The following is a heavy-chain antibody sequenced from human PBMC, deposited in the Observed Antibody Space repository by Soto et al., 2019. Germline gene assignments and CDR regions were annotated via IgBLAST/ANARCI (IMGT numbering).Heavy chain of an antibody. J-gene: IGHJ6*03. D-gene: IGHD2-15*01. Sequence: GGSLRLSCAASGFTFSSYAMSWVRQAPGTGLEWVSAISGSGGSTYYSDSWKGRFTISRDNSKNTLYLQMNSLRAEDTAVYYCAKDGGWGCDSVDYYYYMDVWGKGTTVTVSS. V-gene: IGHV3-23*01. CDR1: GFTFSSYA. CDR2: ISGSGGST. CDR3: AKDGGWGCDSVDYYYYMDV.